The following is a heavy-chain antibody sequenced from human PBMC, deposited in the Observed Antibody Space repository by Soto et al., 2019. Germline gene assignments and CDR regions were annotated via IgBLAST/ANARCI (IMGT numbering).Heavy chain of an antibody. V-gene: IGHV1-8*01. CDR3: ARAIVVVPAAPDY. CDR2: MNPNSGNT. D-gene: IGHD2-2*01. J-gene: IGHJ4*02. Sequence: ASVKVSCKASGYTFTSYDINWVRQATGQGLEWMGWMNPNSGNTGYAQKFQGRVTMTRNTSISTAYMELSSLRSEDTAVYYCARAIVVVPAAPDYWGQGTLVTVSS. CDR1: GYTFTSYD.